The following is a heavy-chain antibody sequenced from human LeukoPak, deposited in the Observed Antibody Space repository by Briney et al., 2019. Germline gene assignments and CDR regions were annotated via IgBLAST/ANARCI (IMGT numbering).Heavy chain of an antibody. J-gene: IGHJ4*02. V-gene: IGHV3-23*01. Sequence: GGSLRLSCAASGFTFNICAMSWLRQAPGKGLEWVSAISGSGGSTYYADSVKGRFTISRDNSKNTLYLQMNSLRAEDTAVYYCAKDVDYDYVWGSYRYAGYFDYWGQGTLVTVSS. CDR2: ISGSGGST. D-gene: IGHD3-16*02. CDR1: GFTFNICA. CDR3: AKDVDYDYVWGSYRYAGYFDY.